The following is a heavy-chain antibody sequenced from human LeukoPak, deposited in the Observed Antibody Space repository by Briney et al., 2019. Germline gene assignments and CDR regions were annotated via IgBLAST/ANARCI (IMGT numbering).Heavy chain of an antibody. D-gene: IGHD3-3*01. CDR1: GYTFTSYD. V-gene: IGHV1-8*01. Sequence: GASVKVSCKASGYTFTSYDISWVRQATGQGLEWMGWMNPNSGNTGYAQKFQGRVTMTRNTSISTAYMELSSLGSEDTAVYYCARGSTSTYYDFWSGHYYYYYMDVWGKGTTVTVSS. CDR3: ARGSTSTYYDFWSGHYYYYYMDV. J-gene: IGHJ6*03. CDR2: MNPNSGNT.